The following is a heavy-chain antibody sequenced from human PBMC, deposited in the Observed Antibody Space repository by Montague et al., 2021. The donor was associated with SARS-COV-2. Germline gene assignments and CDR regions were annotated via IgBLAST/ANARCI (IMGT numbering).Heavy chain of an antibody. J-gene: IGHJ3*01. CDR3: ARGSRTADAFDV. V-gene: IGHV4-59*02. CDR1: GASVGSSD. D-gene: IGHD5-18*01. CDR2: FYSVGST. Sequence: SETLSLTCTVSGASVGSSDWGWTRQPPGKGLEWIGFFYSVGSTDYNPSLKSPATISRDTSKNQFSLKVRSVTAADTAVDYCARGSRTADAFDVWGQGTMVTVSS.